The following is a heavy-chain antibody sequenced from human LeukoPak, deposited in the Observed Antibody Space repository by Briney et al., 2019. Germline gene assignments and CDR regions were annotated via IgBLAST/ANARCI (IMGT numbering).Heavy chain of an antibody. D-gene: IGHD4-17*01. CDR2: INPSGGSA. J-gene: IGHJ5*02. Sequence: GASVKVSCKASGYTFTSYYMHWVRQAPGQGLGWMGIINPSGGSASYAQKFQGRVTMTRDTSTSTVYMELSSLRSEDTAVYYCARGHDYGDYGDWFDPWGQGTLVTVSS. CDR1: GYTFTSYY. V-gene: IGHV1-46*01. CDR3: ARGHDYGDYGDWFDP.